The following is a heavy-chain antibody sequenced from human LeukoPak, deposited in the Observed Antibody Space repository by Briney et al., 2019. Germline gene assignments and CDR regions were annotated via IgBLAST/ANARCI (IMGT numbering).Heavy chain of an antibody. CDR1: GYTFTGYY. CDR3: ARGRRLNTASPEEPLDY. V-gene: IGHV1-2*07. J-gene: IGHJ4*02. Sequence: ASVKVSCKASGYTFTGYYMHWVRQAPGQGLEWMGWINPNSGGTNYAHKFQGRVTMTRDTSISTAYMELSRLRSDDTAVYYCARGRRLNTASPEEPLDYWGQGTLVTVSS. CDR2: INPNSGGT. D-gene: IGHD5-18*01.